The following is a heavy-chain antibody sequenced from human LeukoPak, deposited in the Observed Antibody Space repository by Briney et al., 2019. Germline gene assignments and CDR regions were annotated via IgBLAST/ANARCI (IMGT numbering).Heavy chain of an antibody. Sequence: PSETLSLTCAVYGGPFSGYYWSWIRQPPGKGLEWIGEINHSGSTNYNPSLKSRVTISVDTSKNQFSLKLSSVTAADTAVYYCARGRWLANYFDYWGQGTLVTVSS. J-gene: IGHJ4*02. CDR3: ARGRWLANYFDY. CDR2: INHSGST. D-gene: IGHD5-24*01. CDR1: GGPFSGYY. V-gene: IGHV4-34*01.